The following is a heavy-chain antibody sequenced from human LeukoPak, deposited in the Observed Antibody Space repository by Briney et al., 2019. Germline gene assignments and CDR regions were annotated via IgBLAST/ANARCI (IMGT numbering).Heavy chain of an antibody. CDR1: GGSISSYF. J-gene: IGHJ4*02. Sequence: PSETLSLTCTVSGGSISSYFWSWVRQPPGKGLEWIGYIYYSGSTNYNPSLKSRVTISVVTSKNQFSLKLASVTTADTAVYYCARDRWLGYWGQGTLVT. CDR3: ARDRWLGY. V-gene: IGHV4-59*01. D-gene: IGHD5-12*01. CDR2: IYYSGST.